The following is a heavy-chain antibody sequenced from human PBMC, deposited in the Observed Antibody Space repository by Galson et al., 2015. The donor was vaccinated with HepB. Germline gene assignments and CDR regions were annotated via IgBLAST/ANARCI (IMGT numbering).Heavy chain of an antibody. CDR3: ARSDYDFWSAPHGRYAFDI. CDR1: GGTFSSYA. D-gene: IGHD3-3*01. CDR2: IIPILGIA. V-gene: IGHV1-69*04. J-gene: IGHJ3*02. Sequence: SVKVSCKASGGTFSSYAISWVRQAPGQGLEWMGRIIPILGIANYAQKFQGRVTITADKSTSTAYMELSSLRSEDTAVYYCARSDYDFWSAPHGRYAFDIWGQGTMVTVSS.